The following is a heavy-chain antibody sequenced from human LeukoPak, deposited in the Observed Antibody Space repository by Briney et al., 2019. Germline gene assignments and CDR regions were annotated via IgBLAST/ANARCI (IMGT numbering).Heavy chain of an antibody. CDR1: GFSFSGHW. CDR2: ISPTGSTT. V-gene: IGHV3-74*01. Sequence: GGSLRLSCTASGFSFSGHWMHWARQLPGKGLVWVSRISPTGSTTSYADSVKGRFTVSRDNAKNTLYLQVSNLRAEDTAVYYCARGPNSDWSGLDFWGQGTLLTVSS. CDR3: ARGPNSDWSGLDF. J-gene: IGHJ4*02. D-gene: IGHD3-9*01.